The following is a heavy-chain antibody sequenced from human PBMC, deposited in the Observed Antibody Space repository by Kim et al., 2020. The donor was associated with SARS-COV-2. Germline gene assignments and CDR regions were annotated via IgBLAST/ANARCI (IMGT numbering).Heavy chain of an antibody. CDR2: IIPIFGTA. D-gene: IGHD2-2*01. J-gene: IGHJ6*02. V-gene: IGHV1-69*13. Sequence: SVKVSCKASGGTFSSYAISWVRQAPGQGLEWMGGIIPIFGTANYAQKFQGRVTITADESTSTAYMELSSLRSEDTAVYYCARPHLPHQRYCSSTSCYYYYGMDVWGQGTTVTVSS. CDR1: GGTFSSYA. CDR3: ARPHLPHQRYCSSTSCYYYYGMDV.